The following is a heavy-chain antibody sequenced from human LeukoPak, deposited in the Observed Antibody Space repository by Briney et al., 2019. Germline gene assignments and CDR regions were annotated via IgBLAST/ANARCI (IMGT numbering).Heavy chain of an antibody. CDR1: GLTFSSYG. J-gene: IGHJ6*02. V-gene: IGHV3-7*03. Sequence: GGSLRLSCAASGLTFSSYGMHWVRQAPGKGLEWVANIKQDGSEKYYVDSVKGRFTISRDNAKNSLYLQMNSLRAEDTAVYYCARDSPYGSPAYYYYYGMDVWGQGTTVTVSS. CDR2: IKQDGSEK. CDR3: ARDSPYGSPAYYYYYGMDV. D-gene: IGHD4-17*01.